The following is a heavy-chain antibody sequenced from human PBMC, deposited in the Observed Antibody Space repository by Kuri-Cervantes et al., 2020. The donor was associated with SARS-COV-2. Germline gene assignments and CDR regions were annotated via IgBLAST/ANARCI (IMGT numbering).Heavy chain of an antibody. CDR3: TRESYRWNVGFDF. V-gene: IGHV3-30*04. D-gene: IGHD1-1*01. Sequence: GGSLRLSCVASGFTFTDYAMHWVRQGPGKGLEWVAVISGGAKTEYYGDSVKGRFTISRDNSNNILYLQMNNLRPEDTAVYYCTRESYRWNVGFDFWGQGTLVTVSS. J-gene: IGHJ4*02. CDR1: GFTFTDYA. CDR2: ISGGAKTE.